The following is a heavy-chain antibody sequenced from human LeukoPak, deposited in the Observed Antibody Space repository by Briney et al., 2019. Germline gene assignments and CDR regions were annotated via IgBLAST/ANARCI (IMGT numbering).Heavy chain of an antibody. CDR1: GYSISSGYY. J-gene: IGHJ4*02. CDR3: GGGGGATFY. D-gene: IGHD1-26*01. Sequence: PSETLSLTCTVSGYSISSGYYWGWIRQPPGKGLEWIGSIYHSGSTYYNPSLKSRVTISVDTSKNQFSLKLSSVTAADTAVYYCGGGGGATFYWGQGTLVTVSS. CDR2: IYHSGST. V-gene: IGHV4-38-2*02.